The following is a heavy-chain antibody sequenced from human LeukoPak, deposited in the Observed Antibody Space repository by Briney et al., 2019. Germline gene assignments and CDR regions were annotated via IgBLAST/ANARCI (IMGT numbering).Heavy chain of an antibody. CDR2: LSANGSVT. V-gene: IGHV3-23*01. CDR3: ARFGDYGGY. CDR1: GFRFSAYG. D-gene: IGHD4-17*01. J-gene: IGHJ4*02. Sequence: PGGTLRLSCDASGFRFSAYGMSWVRQAPGQGLEWVSGLSANGSVTFYARSVRGRFTISRDNSKNTLHLQMSSLRADDSALYYCARFGDYGGYWGQGTLVIVSS.